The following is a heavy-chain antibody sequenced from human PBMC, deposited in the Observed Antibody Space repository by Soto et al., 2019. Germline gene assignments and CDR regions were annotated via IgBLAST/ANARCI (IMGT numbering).Heavy chain of an antibody. CDR3: ARAED. J-gene: IGHJ4*02. CDR1: GFIFSSFA. V-gene: IGHV3-30-3*01. Sequence: QVQLVESGGGVVQPGRSLSLSCAASGFIFSSFAMHWVRQAPGKGPEWVAYISSDGSDKDYADSVKGRFTISRDNSKNTLYLQMNSLRLEDTAVYYCARAEDCGQGTLVTVSS. CDR2: ISSDGSDK.